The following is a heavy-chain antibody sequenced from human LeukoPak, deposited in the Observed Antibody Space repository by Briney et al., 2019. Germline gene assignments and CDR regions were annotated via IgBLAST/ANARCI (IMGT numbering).Heavy chain of an antibody. CDR2: IYSGGST. CDR3: AKYSSSWHPSYFDY. D-gene: IGHD6-13*01. Sequence: GGSLRLSCAASGFTVSSNYMSWVRQAPGKGLEWVSVIYSGGSTYYADSVKGRFTISRDNSKNTLYLQMNSLRAEDTAVYYCAKYSSSWHPSYFDYWGQGTLVTVSS. V-gene: IGHV3-53*01. CDR1: GFTVSSNY. J-gene: IGHJ4*02.